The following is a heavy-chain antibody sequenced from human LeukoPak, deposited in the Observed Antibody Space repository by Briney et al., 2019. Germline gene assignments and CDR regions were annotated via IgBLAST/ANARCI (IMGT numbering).Heavy chain of an antibody. J-gene: IGHJ4*02. CDR1: GFTFSSYW. CDR2: INSDGSST. D-gene: IGHD3-22*01. Sequence: GGSLRLSCAASGFTFSSYWMHWVRQAPGKGLVWVSRINSDGSSTSYADSVKGRFTISRDNAMNTLYLQMNSLRAEDSALYYCTRDAEVGYFDSSNFYDYWGQGTLVTVSS. V-gene: IGHV3-74*01. CDR3: TRDAEVGYFDSSNFYDY.